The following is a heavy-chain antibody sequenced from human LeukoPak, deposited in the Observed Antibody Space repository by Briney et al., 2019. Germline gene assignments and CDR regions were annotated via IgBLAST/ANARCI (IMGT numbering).Heavy chain of an antibody. CDR3: ARDYRLTQIQY. CDR1: GGSISSSSYY. Sequence: SETLSLTCTVSGGSISSSSYYWGWIRQPPGKGLEWIGSIYYSGSTYYNPSLKSRVTISVDTSRNQFSLRLSSVTAADTAVYYCARDYRLTQIQYWGQGTLVTVSS. V-gene: IGHV4-39*07. CDR2: IYYSGST. J-gene: IGHJ1*01. D-gene: IGHD1-26*01.